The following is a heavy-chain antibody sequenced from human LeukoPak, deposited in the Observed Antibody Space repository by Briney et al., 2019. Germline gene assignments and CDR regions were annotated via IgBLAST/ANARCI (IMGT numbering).Heavy chain of an antibody. D-gene: IGHD3-10*01. CDR1: GGSISSSNW. Sequence: PSETLSLTCAVSGGSISSSNWWSWVRQPPGKGLEWIGEVHHSGGTNYNPSLKSRVTISADRSNNRFSLSLNSVTAADTAVVYCARGEEYGSGTVHFDYWGQGILVTVSS. J-gene: IGHJ4*02. CDR2: VHHSGGT. CDR3: ARGEEYGSGTVHFDY. V-gene: IGHV4-4*02.